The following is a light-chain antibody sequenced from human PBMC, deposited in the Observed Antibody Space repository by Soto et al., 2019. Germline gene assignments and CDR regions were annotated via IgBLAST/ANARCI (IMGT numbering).Light chain of an antibody. CDR3: QQYYSTPPT. Sequence: DIVMTQSPDSLAVSLGERATINCRSSQSVLHSSNNKNYLAWYQQRPGQPPTLLIYWASTRESGFPDRFSGSGSGTEFTLTISSLQAEDVAVYYCQQYYSTPPTFGQGTKVEIK. J-gene: IGKJ1*01. CDR2: WAS. V-gene: IGKV4-1*01. CDR1: QSVLHSSNNKNY.